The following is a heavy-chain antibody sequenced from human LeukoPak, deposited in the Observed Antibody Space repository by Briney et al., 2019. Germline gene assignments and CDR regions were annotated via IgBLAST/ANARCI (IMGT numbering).Heavy chain of an antibody. CDR1: ASTFTGYY. D-gene: IGHD3-22*01. V-gene: IGHV1-2*02. Sequence: ASVKLSCTTSASTFTGYYMHWVRQAPGQGLEWMGWIIPNTGGTNYAQKFQGRVTMTSDTSISTAYMELSSLKSDDTAMYYCARAPMIVVVFPPRLDFWGQGTLVTVSS. J-gene: IGHJ4*02. CDR2: IIPNTGGT. CDR3: ARAPMIVVVFPPRLDF.